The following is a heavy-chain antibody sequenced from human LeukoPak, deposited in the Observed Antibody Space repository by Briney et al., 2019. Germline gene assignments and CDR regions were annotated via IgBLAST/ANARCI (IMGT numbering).Heavy chain of an antibody. J-gene: IGHJ4*02. V-gene: IGHV3-23*01. CDR1: GFTFSSYA. Sequence: GGSLRLSCAASGFTFSSYAMSWVRQAPGKGLEWASPISGSGSSTYYADSVKGRFTISRDNSKNTLYLQMNSLRAEDTAVYYCAKGVAVASPYYFDYWGQGTLVTVSS. CDR3: AKGVAVASPYYFDY. D-gene: IGHD6-19*01. CDR2: ISGSGSST.